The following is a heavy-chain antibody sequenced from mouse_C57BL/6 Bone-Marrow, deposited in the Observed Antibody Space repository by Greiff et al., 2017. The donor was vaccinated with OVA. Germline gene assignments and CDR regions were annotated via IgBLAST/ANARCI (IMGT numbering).Heavy chain of an antibody. J-gene: IGHJ3*01. V-gene: IGHV5-12*01. CDR3: ARHLVWFAY. Sequence: EVKLVESGGGLVQPGGSLKLSCAASGFTFSDYYMYWVRQTPEKRLEWVAYISNGGGSPYYPDTVKGRFTISRDNAKNTLYLQMSRLKSEDTAMYYCARHLVWFAYWGQGTLVTVSA. CDR2: ISNGGGSP. D-gene: IGHD1-1*02. CDR1: GFTFSDYY.